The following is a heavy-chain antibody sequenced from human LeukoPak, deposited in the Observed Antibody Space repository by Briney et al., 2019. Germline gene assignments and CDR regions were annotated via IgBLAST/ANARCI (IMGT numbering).Heavy chain of an antibody. CDR2: INNDGSST. V-gene: IGHV3-74*01. CDR3: SGGGSIAVAGY. Sequence: GGSLRLSCAASGFTFSSYAMSWVRQAPGKGLEWVSRINNDGSSTNYADSVKGRFTISRDNAKNTLYLQMNSLRAEDTAVYYCSGGGSIAVAGYWGQGTLVTVSS. J-gene: IGHJ4*02. D-gene: IGHD6-19*01. CDR1: GFTFSSYA.